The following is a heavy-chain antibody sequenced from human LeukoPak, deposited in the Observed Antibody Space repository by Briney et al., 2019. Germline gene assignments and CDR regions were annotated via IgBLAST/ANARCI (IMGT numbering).Heavy chain of an antibody. V-gene: IGHV4-59*02. CDR1: GVSVSSHY. CDR3: ARSSDYEIYFDY. Sequence: SETLSLTCTVSGVSVSSHYWSWIRQPPGKGLEWIGYIYYSGGTNYNPSLKSRVTMSVDTSKNQFSLKLSSVTAADTAVYYCARSSDYEIYFDYWSQGTLVAVSS. CDR2: IYYSGGT. J-gene: IGHJ4*02. D-gene: IGHD3-16*01.